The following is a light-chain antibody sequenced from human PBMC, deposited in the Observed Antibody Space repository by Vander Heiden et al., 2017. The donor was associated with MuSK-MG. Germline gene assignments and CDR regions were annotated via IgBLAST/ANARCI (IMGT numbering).Light chain of an antibody. Sequence: QSALTQPAASSGPPVQSSTISRTGTSSDVGGYNYVSWYQQHPGKAPNLMIYDVSNRPSGVSNRFSCSKSGNTASLTISGLQAEDEADYYCSSYTSSSTPWVFGGGTKLTVL. CDR3: SSYTSSSTPWV. CDR1: SSDVGGYNY. CDR2: DVS. V-gene: IGLV2-14*01. J-gene: IGLJ3*02.